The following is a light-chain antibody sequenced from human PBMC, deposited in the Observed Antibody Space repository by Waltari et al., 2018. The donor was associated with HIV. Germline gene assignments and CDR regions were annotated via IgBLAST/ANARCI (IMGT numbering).Light chain of an antibody. CDR3: GTWENSLNTWV. V-gene: IGLV1-51*02. CDR2: EKY. J-gene: IGLJ3*02. Sequence: QSVLTQPPSVSAAPGQKVTISCSGSSSNIGNNYVSWHQQFTGTAPKFLTYEKYNRPSETPDRFSGPKAGTSATLAITGLQTGDEADYYCGTWENSLNTWVFGGGTRLTVL. CDR1: SSNIGNNY.